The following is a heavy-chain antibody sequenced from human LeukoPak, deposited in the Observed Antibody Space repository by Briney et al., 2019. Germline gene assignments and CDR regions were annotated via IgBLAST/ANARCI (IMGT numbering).Heavy chain of an antibody. CDR2: IYYSGIT. CDR1: GASFKTSY. V-gene: IGHV4-59*01. Sequence: SETLSLTCTVSGASFKTSYWTWIRQPPGRGLEWIGFIYYSGITNYNPSLKSRVTMSVDTSKSQFSLKLTSVTAADTAIYYCARSIYPSGGRHWFDPWGQGTLITVSS. D-gene: IGHD2-15*01. J-gene: IGHJ5*02. CDR3: ARSIYPSGGRHWFDP.